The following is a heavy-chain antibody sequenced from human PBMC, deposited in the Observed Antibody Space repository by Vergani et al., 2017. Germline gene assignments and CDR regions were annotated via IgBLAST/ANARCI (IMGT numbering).Heavy chain of an antibody. D-gene: IGHD4-11*01. Sequence: QVQLQQWGGGLLKPSETLSLTCVVNGGSFTSYHWTWIRQSPGEGLEWVCDIDHTGRPDYNPSLKSRLTMSVDKSRNQFSLTLNSVTAPDTAIYFCARVNTETNGHLYYYYYMDVWGQGTAVTVS. J-gene: IGHJ6*03. CDR2: IDHTGRP. V-gene: IGHV4-34*01. CDR1: GGSFTSYH. CDR3: ARVNTETNGHLYYYYYMDV.